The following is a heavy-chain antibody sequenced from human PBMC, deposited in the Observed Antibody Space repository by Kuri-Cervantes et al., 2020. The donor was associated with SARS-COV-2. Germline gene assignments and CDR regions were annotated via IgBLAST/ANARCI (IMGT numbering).Heavy chain of an antibody. J-gene: IGHJ4*02. CDR3: ARALTGEVDDY. V-gene: IGHV4-59*01. D-gene: IGHD3-10*01. CDR1: GGSISSYY. Sequence: ESLKISCPVSGGSISSYYWSWIRQPPGKGLEWIGYIYYSGSTNYNPSLKSRVTISVDTSKNQFSLKLSSVTAADTAVYYCARALTGEVDDYWGQGTLVTVSS. CDR2: IYYSGST.